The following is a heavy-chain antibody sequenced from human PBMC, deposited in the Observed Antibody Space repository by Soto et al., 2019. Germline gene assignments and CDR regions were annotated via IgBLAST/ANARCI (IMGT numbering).Heavy chain of an antibody. CDR2: ISYDGSNE. V-gene: IGHV3-30*18. Sequence: QVQLVESGGGVGQPGRSLRLSCTVSGFTFRSYGMHWVRQAPGKGLEWVAGISYDGSNEDYADSVKGRFTISRENSKNTLYLQMNSLRGEDTALYYCAKGLSVIQPWLMDAYWGQGTLVTVSS. D-gene: IGHD5-18*01. CDR1: GFTFRSYG. CDR3: AKGLSVIQPWLMDAY. J-gene: IGHJ4*02.